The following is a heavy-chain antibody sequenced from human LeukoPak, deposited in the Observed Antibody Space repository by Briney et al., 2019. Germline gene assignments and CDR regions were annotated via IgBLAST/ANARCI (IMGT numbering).Heavy chain of an antibody. V-gene: IGHV4-61*08. CDR2: IYYSGST. CDR3: ARVQTNYDILTGYYIGYYFDY. J-gene: IGHJ4*02. CDR1: GGSISSGGYY. D-gene: IGHD3-9*01. Sequence: SETLSLTCTVSGGSISSGGYYWSWIRQHPGKGLEWIGYIYYSGSTNYNPSLKSRVTISVDTSKNQFSLKLSSVTAADTAVYYCARVQTNYDILTGYYIGYYFDYWGQGTLVTVSS.